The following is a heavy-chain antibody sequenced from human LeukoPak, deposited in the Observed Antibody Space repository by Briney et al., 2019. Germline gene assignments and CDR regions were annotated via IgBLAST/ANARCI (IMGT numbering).Heavy chain of an antibody. CDR2: IQYDGGDI. V-gene: IGHV3-30*02. Sequence: GGSLRLSCAASGFTFTTSGMHWVRQAPGKGLEWVTFIQYDGGDIFYADSVKGRFTISRDNSKNTLYLQMNSLRVEDTAVYYCAKAYETGGQGTLVTVSS. D-gene: IGHD2-21*02. J-gene: IGHJ4*02. CDR1: GFTFTTSG. CDR3: AKAYET.